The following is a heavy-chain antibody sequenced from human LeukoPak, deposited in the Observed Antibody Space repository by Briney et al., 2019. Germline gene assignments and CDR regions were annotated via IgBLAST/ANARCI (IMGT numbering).Heavy chain of an antibody. V-gene: IGHV3-30*03. CDR2: ISYDGSHK. CDR3: AASRPHYGDYYGLDV. D-gene: IGHD4/OR15-4a*01. CDR1: GLTFSSYG. Sequence: GGSLTLSCAPSGLTFSSYGMHWVRQPPGKGLEWVAVISYDGSHKYSADSVKGRFTIPRDHSKNTLYLQMNSLRTEDTAVYFCAASRPHYGDYYGLDVWGHGTTVTVSS. J-gene: IGHJ6*02.